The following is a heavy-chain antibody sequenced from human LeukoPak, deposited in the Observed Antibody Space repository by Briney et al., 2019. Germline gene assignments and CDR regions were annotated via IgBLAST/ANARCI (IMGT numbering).Heavy chain of an antibody. CDR2: LRNDGSER. CDR3: AKDKYSSTSIDW. CDR1: GFTFSSNG. D-gene: IGHD6-13*01. Sequence: GGSLRLSCTASGFTFSSNGMHWVRQAPGKGLEWVAYLRNDGSERDHADSARGRFTISRDNSKNTLYLQMDSLRPEDTAVYYCAKDKYSSTSIDWWGPGTLVTVSS. J-gene: IGHJ4*02. V-gene: IGHV3-30*02.